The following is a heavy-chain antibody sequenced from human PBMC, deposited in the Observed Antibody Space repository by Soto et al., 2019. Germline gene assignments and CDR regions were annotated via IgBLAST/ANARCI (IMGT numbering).Heavy chain of an antibody. CDR3: AKMFYYDSSGYAGPCFDY. CDR1: SYSETSYV. Sequence: SGKISFKGASYSETSYVMIWAGQAKGKGLEWMGWMNPNSGNTGYAQKFQGRVTMTRNTSISTAYMELSSLRSEDTAVYYCAKMFYYDSSGYAGPCFDYWGQGTLVTVSS. D-gene: IGHD3-22*01. CDR2: MNPNSGNT. J-gene: IGHJ4*02. V-gene: IGHV1-8*01.